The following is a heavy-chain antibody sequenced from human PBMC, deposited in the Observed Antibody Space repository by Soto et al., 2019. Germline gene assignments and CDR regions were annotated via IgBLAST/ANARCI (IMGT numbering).Heavy chain of an antibody. CDR2: IYYSGST. J-gene: IGHJ4*02. D-gene: IGHD6-13*01. Sequence: SETLSLTCTVSGGSISSSSYYWGWIRQPPGKGLEWIGSIYYSGSTYYNPSLKSRVTISVDTSKNQFSLKLSSVTAADTAVYYCARQESSSLYYFDYWGQGTLVTVSS. CDR3: ARQESSSLYYFDY. V-gene: IGHV4-39*01. CDR1: GGSISSSSYY.